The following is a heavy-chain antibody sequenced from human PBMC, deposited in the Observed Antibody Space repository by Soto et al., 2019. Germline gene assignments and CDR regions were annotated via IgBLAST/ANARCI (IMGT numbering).Heavy chain of an antibody. V-gene: IGHV3-30-3*01. CDR1: GFTFSSYA. CDR2: ISYDGSNK. J-gene: IGHJ3*02. CDR3: ARDRDYYDSSGYRDAFDI. Sequence: GGSLRLSCAASGFTFSSYAMHWVRQAPGKGLEWVAVISYDGSNKYYADSVKGRFTISRDNSKNTLYLQMNSLGAEDTAVYYCARDRDYYDSSGYRDAFDIWGQGTMVTVSS. D-gene: IGHD3-22*01.